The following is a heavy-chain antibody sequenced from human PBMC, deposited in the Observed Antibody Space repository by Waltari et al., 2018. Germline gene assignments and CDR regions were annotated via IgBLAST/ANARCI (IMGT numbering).Heavy chain of an antibody. CDR2: ISDRDKII. CDR1: RFSFSDNY. D-gene: IGHD3-3*01. Sequence: QLQLVESGGGLVNPGGSLRLSCAASRFSFSDNYMTWIRQGPGKGLDGTAKISDRDKIIFNADYVKGGFTTSRENAKNALFLQTKSRRAEDTAVYFCARAREQNYDVWNGYSFYFDRWGQGALVTGSS. J-gene: IGHJ4*02. V-gene: IGHV3-11*01. CDR3: ARAREQNYDVWNGYSFYFDR.